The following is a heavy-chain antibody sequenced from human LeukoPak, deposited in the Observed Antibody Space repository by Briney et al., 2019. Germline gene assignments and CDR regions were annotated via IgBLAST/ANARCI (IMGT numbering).Heavy chain of an antibody. CDR3: TTYESFAFDY. V-gene: IGHV3-30*04. CDR1: GFTFSSYA. Sequence: PGRSLRLSCAASGFTFSSYAMHWVRQAPGKGLEWVAVISYDGSNKYYADSVKGRFTISRGNSKNTLYLQMNSLKTEDTAVYYCTTYESFAFDYWGQGTLVTVSS. CDR2: ISYDGSNK. J-gene: IGHJ4*02. D-gene: IGHD5-12*01.